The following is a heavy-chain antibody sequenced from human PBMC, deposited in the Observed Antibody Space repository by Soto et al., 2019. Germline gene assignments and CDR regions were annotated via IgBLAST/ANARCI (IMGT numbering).Heavy chain of an antibody. CDR3: ARVPSDYYDSSGYTRSWLDP. CDR1: GGTFSSYA. V-gene: IGHV1-69*13. J-gene: IGHJ5*02. D-gene: IGHD3-22*01. Sequence: SVKVSCKASGGTFSSYAISWVRQAPGQGLEWMGGIIPIFGTANYAQKFQGRVTITADESTSTAYMELSSLRSEDTAVYYCARVPSDYYDSSGYTRSWLDPWGQGTLVRVSS. CDR2: IIPIFGTA.